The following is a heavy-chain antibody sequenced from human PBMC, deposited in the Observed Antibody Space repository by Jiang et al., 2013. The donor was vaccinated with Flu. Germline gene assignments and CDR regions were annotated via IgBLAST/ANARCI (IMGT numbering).Heavy chain of an antibody. Sequence: RYSPSLKSRLTITKDTSKNQVVLTMTNMDPVDTATHYCARVIPQQPLGFQHWGQGTLVTVSS. J-gene: IGHJ1*01. V-gene: IGHV2-5*01. D-gene: IGHD6-13*01. CDR3: ARVIPQQPLGFQH.